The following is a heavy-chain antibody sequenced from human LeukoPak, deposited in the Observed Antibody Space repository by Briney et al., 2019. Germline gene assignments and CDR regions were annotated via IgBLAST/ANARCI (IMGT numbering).Heavy chain of an antibody. V-gene: IGHV3-23*01. CDR2: ISGSGART. CDR1: GFTFNIYA. J-gene: IGHJ4*02. D-gene: IGHD3-3*01. CDR3: VRDFRFLEDY. Sequence: GGSLRLSCAASGFTFNIYAMNWVRQAPGKGLEWVSAISGSGARTSYADSVKGRFTISRDNSKNTLYLQMNSLRAGDTAVYYFVRDFRFLEDYWGQGTLVTVSS.